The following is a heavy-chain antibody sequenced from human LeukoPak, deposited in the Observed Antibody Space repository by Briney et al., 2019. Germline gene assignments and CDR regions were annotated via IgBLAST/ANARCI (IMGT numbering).Heavy chain of an antibody. CDR3: AKHWTTVVTPKGYYFDS. Sequence: PGGSLRLSCAASGFTFSSYAVSWVRQAPGKGLEWVSSISGSGGSTYSADSVKGRFTISRDNSKNTLSLQMDSLRVEDTAVYYCAKHWTTVVTPKGYYFDSWGQGTLVTVSS. V-gene: IGHV3-23*01. CDR1: GFTFSSYA. J-gene: IGHJ4*02. CDR2: ISGSGGST. D-gene: IGHD4-23*01.